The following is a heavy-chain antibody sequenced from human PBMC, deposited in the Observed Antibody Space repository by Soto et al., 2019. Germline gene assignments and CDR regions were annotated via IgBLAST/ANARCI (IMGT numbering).Heavy chain of an antibody. D-gene: IGHD3-3*01. CDR3: AHRVLRTVFGLVTTTAIYFDF. J-gene: IGHJ4*02. V-gene: IGHV2-5*02. CDR2: IYWDDDK. CDR1: GFSLTTSGVG. Sequence: QITLNESGPTQVKPRQTLTLTCTFSGFSLTTSGVGVGWIRQSPGKAPEWLALIYWDDDKRYSPSLKSRLTTTKDPSKNKVVLTIADLDPADTATYYCAHRVLRTVFGLVTTTAIYFDFWGQGTPVAVSS.